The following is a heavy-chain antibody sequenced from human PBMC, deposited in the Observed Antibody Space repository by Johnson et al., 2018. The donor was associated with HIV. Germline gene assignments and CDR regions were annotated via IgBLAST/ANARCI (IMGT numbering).Heavy chain of an antibody. CDR1: GFTFGDYA. Sequence: QVQLVESGGGLVQPGRSLRLSCTASGFTFGDYAMSWVRQAPGKGLEWVAYIRFDGSTKNYADSVKGRFTISRDNSKNMLYLQMNSLKTEDTAVYYCTRVWFGELSAFDIWGQGTMVTVSS. D-gene: IGHD3-10*01. CDR2: IRFDGSTK. J-gene: IGHJ3*02. V-gene: IGHV3-30*02. CDR3: TRVWFGELSAFDI.